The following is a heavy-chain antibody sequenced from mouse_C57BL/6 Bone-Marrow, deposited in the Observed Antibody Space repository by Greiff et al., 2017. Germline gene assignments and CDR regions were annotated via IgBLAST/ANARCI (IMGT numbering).Heavy chain of an antibody. CDR1: GFTFSSYG. V-gene: IGHV5-6*01. CDR3: ARHGFITTPRFAY. J-gene: IGHJ3*01. Sequence: EVKVVESGGDLVKPGGSLKLSCAASGFTFSSYGMSWVRQTPDKRLEWVATISSGGSYTYYPDSVKGRFTISRDNAKNTLYLQMSSLKSEDTAMYYCARHGFITTPRFAYWGQGTLVTVSA. D-gene: IGHD1-1*01. CDR2: ISSGGSYT.